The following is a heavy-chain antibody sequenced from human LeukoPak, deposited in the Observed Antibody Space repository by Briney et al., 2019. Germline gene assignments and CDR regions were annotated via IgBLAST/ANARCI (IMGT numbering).Heavy chain of an antibody. CDR3: AREYSSGSSDP. Sequence: SETLSLTCTVSGGSISSYYWSWIRQPPGKGLEWIGYIYYSGSTNYNPSLKSRVTISVDTSKNQFSLKLSSVTAADTAVYYCAREYSSGSSDPWGQGTLVTVSS. J-gene: IGHJ5*02. CDR2: IYYSGST. CDR1: GGSISSYY. D-gene: IGHD6-19*01. V-gene: IGHV4-59*01.